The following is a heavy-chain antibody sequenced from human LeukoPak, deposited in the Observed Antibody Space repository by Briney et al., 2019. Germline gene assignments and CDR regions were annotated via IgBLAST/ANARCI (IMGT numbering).Heavy chain of an antibody. CDR1: GFTFRTYW. CDR2: INEDGSIT. CDR3: GRDLGGRSGY. D-gene: IGHD1-26*01. J-gene: IGHJ4*02. V-gene: IGHV3-74*01. Sequence: GGSLRLSCAVSGFTFRTYWMHWVRQVPGEGLVWVSRINEDGSITNYANSVKGRFSISRDNAKNTLYLQMNSLRAEDTAVYYCGRDLGGRSGYWGQGTLVTVSS.